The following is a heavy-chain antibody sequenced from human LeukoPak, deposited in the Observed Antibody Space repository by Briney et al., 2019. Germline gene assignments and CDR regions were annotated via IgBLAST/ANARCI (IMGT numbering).Heavy chain of an antibody. CDR3: ARVGIDGYADY. J-gene: IGHJ4*02. Sequence: PSETLSLTCTVSGGSISSYYWSWIRQPPGKGLEWIGYIYYSGSTNYNPSLKSRVTISVDTSKNQFSLKLSSVTAADTAVYYCARVGIDGYADYWGQGTLVTVSS. V-gene: IGHV4-59*01. CDR2: IYYSGST. D-gene: IGHD5-24*01. CDR1: GGSISSYY.